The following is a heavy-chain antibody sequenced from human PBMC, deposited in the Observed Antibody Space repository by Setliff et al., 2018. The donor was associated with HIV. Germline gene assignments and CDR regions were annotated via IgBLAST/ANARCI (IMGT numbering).Heavy chain of an antibody. CDR3: ARGPSGGGFYYMDV. Sequence: SETLSLTCTVSGDSFSNYYWSWIRQPPGKGLEWTGYVFYTGSATYNPSLKSRVSVSVDRSTNRFSLMLHSVTAADTAVYYCARGPSGGGFYYMDVWGKGTTVTVSS. D-gene: IGHD2-15*01. CDR2: VFYTGSA. V-gene: IGHV4-59*01. CDR1: GDSFSNYY. J-gene: IGHJ6*03.